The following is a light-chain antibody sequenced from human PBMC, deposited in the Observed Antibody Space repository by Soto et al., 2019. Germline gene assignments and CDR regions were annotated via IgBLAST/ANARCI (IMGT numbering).Light chain of an antibody. V-gene: IGKV1-9*01. CDR3: QQLNSYPR. Sequence: DIQLTQSPSFLSASVGDRVTITCRASQGISSCLAWYQQKPGKAPKLLIYAASTLQSGVPSRFSGSGSGTEFTLTISSLQPEDFATYYCQQLNSYPRFGQGTKVEIK. CDR1: QGISSC. J-gene: IGKJ1*01. CDR2: AAS.